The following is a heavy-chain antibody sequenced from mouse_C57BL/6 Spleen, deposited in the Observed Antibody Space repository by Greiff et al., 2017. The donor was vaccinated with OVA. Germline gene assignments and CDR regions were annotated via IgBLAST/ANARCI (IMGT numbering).Heavy chain of an antibody. J-gene: IGHJ1*03. CDR2: IDPSDSET. CDR3: ARWGGLRDWYFDV. V-gene: IGHV1-52*01. CDR1: GYTFTSYW. Sequence: QVQLQQPGAELVRPGSSVKLSCKASGYTFTSYWMHWVKQRPIQGLEWIGNIDPSDSETHYNQKFKDKATLTVDKSSSTAYMQLSSLTSEDSAVYYCARWGGLRDWYFDVWGTGTTVTVSS. D-gene: IGHD2-4*01.